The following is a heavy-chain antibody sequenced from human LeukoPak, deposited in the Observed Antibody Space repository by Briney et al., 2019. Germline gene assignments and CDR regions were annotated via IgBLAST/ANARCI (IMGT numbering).Heavy chain of an antibody. D-gene: IGHD3-10*01. J-gene: IGHJ4*02. CDR1: GYTFTSYY. CDR2: INPSGGST. CDR3: ARFGELKFDY. Sequence: ASVKVSCKASGYTFTSYYIHWVRQAPGQGLEWMGIINPSGGSTSYAQKFQGRVTMTRDTSTSTVYMGLSSLRSEDTAVYYCARFGELKFDYWGQGTLVTVSS. V-gene: IGHV1-46*01.